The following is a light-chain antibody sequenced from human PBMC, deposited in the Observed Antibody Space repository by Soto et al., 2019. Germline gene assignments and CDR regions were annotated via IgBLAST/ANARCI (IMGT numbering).Light chain of an antibody. V-gene: IGKV3-15*01. J-gene: IGKJ1*01. CDR1: QSVAGN. Sequence: EIVMTQSPATLSVSPGERATLSCRAGQSVAGNLAWYQQKPGQAPRLLIYDASTRATGIPARFSGSGSGTEFTVTISSVQSEDFAVYYCQQYTNWHWTFGQGTKVEIK. CDR3: QQYTNWHWT. CDR2: DAS.